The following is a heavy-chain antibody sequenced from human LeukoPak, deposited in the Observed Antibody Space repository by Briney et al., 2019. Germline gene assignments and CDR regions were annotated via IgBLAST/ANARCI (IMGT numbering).Heavy chain of an antibody. J-gene: IGHJ6*04. Sequence: SETLFLTCAVYGGSFSGYYWSWIRQPPGKGLEWIREINHSGSTNYNPSLKSRDTISVDTSKNQFSLKLSSVTAADPAMYYRGSARRGIVVVRYYYRMEVWGKGTTVTVSS. CDR2: INHSGST. CDR1: GGSFSGYY. V-gene: IGHV4-34*01. D-gene: IGHD2-2*01. CDR3: GSARRGIVVVRYYYRMEV.